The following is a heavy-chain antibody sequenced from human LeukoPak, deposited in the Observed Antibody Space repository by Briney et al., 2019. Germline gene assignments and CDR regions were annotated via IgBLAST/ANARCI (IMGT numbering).Heavy chain of an antibody. Sequence: GASVKVSCKASGYTFTGYYMHWVRQAPGQGLEWMGIINPSGGSTSYAQKFQGRVTMTRDTSTSTVYMELSSLRSEDTAVYYCARGRDSSGYLLDNWFDPWGQGTLVTVSS. CDR3: ARGRDSSGYLLDNWFDP. D-gene: IGHD3-22*01. CDR1: GYTFTGYY. J-gene: IGHJ5*02. CDR2: INPSGGST. V-gene: IGHV1-46*01.